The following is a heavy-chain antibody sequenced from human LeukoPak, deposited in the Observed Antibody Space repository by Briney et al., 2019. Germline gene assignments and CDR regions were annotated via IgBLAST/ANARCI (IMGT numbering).Heavy chain of an antibody. V-gene: IGHV3-11*01. D-gene: IGHD2-15*01. CDR1: GARFSDHY. CDR3: AGALMVAAFDS. J-gene: IGHJ4*02. CDR2: ISSSGSNI. Sequence: KAGGSLRLSCAASGARFSDHYMSWIRQAPGKGLEWISYISSSGSNIHYADSMRGRVTISRDNANNSLTLHMSSLRAEDTAVYYCAGALMVAAFDSWGQRTLVTVSS.